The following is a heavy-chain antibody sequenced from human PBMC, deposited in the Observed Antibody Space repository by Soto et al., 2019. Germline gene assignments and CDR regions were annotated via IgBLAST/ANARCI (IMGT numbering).Heavy chain of an antibody. CDR3: ARVSGSGPVNWFDP. CDR1: GGSIRSYY. CDR2: IYYSGST. D-gene: IGHD3-10*01. Sequence: QVQLQESGPGLVKPSETLSLICTVSGGSIRSYYWSWIRQPPGKGLEYIGYIYYSGSTNYNPSLKSRVTTSVDTSKNQFSLKLSSVTAADTAVYYCARVSGSGPVNWFDPWGQGTLVTVSS. J-gene: IGHJ5*02. V-gene: IGHV4-59*01.